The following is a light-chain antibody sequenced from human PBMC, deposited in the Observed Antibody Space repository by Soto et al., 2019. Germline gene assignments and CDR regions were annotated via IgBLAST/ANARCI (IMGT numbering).Light chain of an antibody. CDR1: QSISSW. CDR2: DAS. V-gene: IGKV1-5*01. J-gene: IGKJ1*01. Sequence: DIQMTQSPSTLSASVGDRVTITCRASQSISSWLAWYQQKPGKAPKLLIYDASSLESGVPSRFRGSRSGTEFTLTVSSLQPEDFATYYCLQDHDDSWTFGQRTMVDI. CDR3: LQDHDDSWT.